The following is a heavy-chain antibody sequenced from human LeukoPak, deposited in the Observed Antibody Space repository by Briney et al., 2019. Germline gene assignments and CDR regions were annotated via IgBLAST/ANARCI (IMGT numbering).Heavy chain of an antibody. Sequence: ASVKVSCKASGGTFSSYAISWVRQAPGQGLEWMGGIIPIFGTANYAQKFQGRVTITTDESTSTAYMELSSLRSEDTAVYYCASGTVVVPAAINYYYYYMDVWGKGTTVTVSS. CDR1: GGTFSSYA. D-gene: IGHD2-2*01. J-gene: IGHJ6*03. V-gene: IGHV1-69*05. CDR3: ASGTVVVPAAINYYYYYMDV. CDR2: IIPIFGTA.